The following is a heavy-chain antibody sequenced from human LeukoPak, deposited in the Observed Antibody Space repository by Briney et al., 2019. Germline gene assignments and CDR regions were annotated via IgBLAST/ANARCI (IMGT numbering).Heavy chain of an antibody. D-gene: IGHD3-10*01. CDR3: ASTLVRGWYFDY. V-gene: IGHV1-69*13. J-gene: IGHJ4*02. Sequence: SVKVSCKASGGTFSSYAISWVRQAPGQGLEWMGGIIPIFGTANYAQKFQGRVTITADESTSTAYMELSSLRSEDTAVYYCASTLVRGWYFDYWGQGTLVTVSS. CDR1: GGTFSSYA. CDR2: IIPIFGTA.